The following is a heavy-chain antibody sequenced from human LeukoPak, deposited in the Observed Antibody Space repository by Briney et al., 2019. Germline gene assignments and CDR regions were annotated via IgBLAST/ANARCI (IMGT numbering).Heavy chain of an antibody. CDR3: AREDLNNGGDDESVTSTRYFDL. V-gene: IGHV4-30-4*01. D-gene: IGHD4-17*01. J-gene: IGHJ2*01. CDR2: IYYSGST. Sequence: PSETPSLTCTVSGGSISSGDYYWSWIRQPPGKGLEWIGFIYYSGSTYYNPSLKSRVTISIDTSKNQFSLKLSSVIAADTAMYYCAREDLNNGGDDESVTSTRYFDLWGRGTLVTVSS. CDR1: GGSISSGDYY.